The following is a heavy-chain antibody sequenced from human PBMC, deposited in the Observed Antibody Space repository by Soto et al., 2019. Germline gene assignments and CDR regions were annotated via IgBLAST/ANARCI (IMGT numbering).Heavy chain of an antibody. J-gene: IGHJ6*02. V-gene: IGHV3-9*01. CDR1: VFTFDDYA. CDR3: AKDRGSGSYAANYYYYGMDV. CDR2: INWNSGSI. Sequence: GGSLRLSCAASVFTFDDYAMHWVRQAPGKGLEWVSGINWNSGSIGYADSVKGRFTISRDNAKTSLYLQMNSLRAEDTALYYCAKDRGSGSYAANYYYYGMDVWGQGTTVTVSS. D-gene: IGHD3-10*01.